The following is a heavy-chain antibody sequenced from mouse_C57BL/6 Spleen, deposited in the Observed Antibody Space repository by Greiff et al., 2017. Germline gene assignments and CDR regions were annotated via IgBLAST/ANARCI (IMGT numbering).Heavy chain of an antibody. CDR2: ISSGGDYI. V-gene: IGHV5-9-1*02. CDR1: GFTFSSYA. Sequence: EVMLVESGEGLVKPGGSLKLSCAASGFTFSSYAMPWVRQTPEKRLEWVAYISSGGDYIYYADTVMGRFTISRDNARNTLYLQMSSLKSEDTAMYYCTRYLYGSYARDYWGQGTSVTVSS. D-gene: IGHD1-1*01. J-gene: IGHJ4*01. CDR3: TRYLYGSYARDY.